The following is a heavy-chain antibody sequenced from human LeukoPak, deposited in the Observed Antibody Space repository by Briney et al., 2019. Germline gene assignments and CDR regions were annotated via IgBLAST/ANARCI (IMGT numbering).Heavy chain of an antibody. CDR2: IIPIFGTA. CDR3: ARAQILTALLGVPDLKLGAFDI. V-gene: IGHV1-69*13. J-gene: IGHJ3*02. CDR1: GGTFSSYA. D-gene: IGHD3-3*01. Sequence: SVKVSCKXSGGTFSSYAISWVRQAPGQGLEWMGGIIPIFGTANYAQKFQGRVTITADESTSTAYMELSSLRSEDTAVYYCARAQILTALLGVPDLKLGAFDIWGQGTMVTVSS.